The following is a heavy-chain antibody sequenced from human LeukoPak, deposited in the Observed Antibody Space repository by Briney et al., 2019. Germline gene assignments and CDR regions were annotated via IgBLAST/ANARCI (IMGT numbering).Heavy chain of an antibody. J-gene: IGHJ3*02. CDR3: ARHGDGYNRDDAFDI. D-gene: IGHD5-24*01. CDR2: IYPGDSDT. CDR1: GYSFTSYW. V-gene: IGHV5-51*01. Sequence: ESLKISCKGSGYSFTSYWIGWVRQMPGKGLEWMGIIYPGDSDTRYSPSFQGQVTISADKSISTAYLQWSSLKASDTAMYYSARHGDGYNRDDAFDIWGQGTMVTVSS.